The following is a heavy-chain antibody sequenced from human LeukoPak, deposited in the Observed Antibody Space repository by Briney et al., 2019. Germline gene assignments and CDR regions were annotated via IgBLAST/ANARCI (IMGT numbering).Heavy chain of an antibody. CDR1: GFIFSSYA. J-gene: IGHJ4*02. D-gene: IGHD6-19*01. CDR2: ITTKANNYAT. V-gene: IGHV3-73*01. Sequence: PGGSLRLSCAASGFIFSSYAMSWVRQASGKGLEWVGRITTKANNYATASAASLKGRFTISRDDSTNTAYLQMNSLRTEDTALYYCTTYRSGHYWGQGTLVTVSS. CDR3: TTYRSGHY.